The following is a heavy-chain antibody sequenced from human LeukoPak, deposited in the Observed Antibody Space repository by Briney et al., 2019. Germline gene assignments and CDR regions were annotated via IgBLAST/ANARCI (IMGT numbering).Heavy chain of an antibody. CDR1: GFTFSNSW. D-gene: IGHD1-26*01. V-gene: IGHV3-74*01. CDR2: LKSDGTT. Sequence: GGSLRLSCAASGFTFSNSWMHWVRQTPGKGLVWVSCLKSDGTTTYADSVKGRFTISRDSAKNTLYLQMNSLRAEDTAVYYCARDGSYKFDYWAQGTLVAVSS. CDR3: ARDGSYKFDY. J-gene: IGHJ4*02.